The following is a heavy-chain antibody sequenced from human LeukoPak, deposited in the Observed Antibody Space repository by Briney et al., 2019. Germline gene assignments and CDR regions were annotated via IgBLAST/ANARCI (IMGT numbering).Heavy chain of an antibody. CDR1: GGTFSSYA. Sequence: SVKVSCKASGGTFSSYAISWVRQAPGQGLEWMGRIIPILGIANYAQKFQGRVTITADKSTSTAYMELSSLRSEDTAVYYCARDSSSHRAMRNYYYYGMDVWGQGTTVTVSS. D-gene: IGHD6-13*01. J-gene: IGHJ6*02. CDR3: ARDSSSHRAMRNYYYYGMDV. CDR2: IIPILGIA. V-gene: IGHV1-69*04.